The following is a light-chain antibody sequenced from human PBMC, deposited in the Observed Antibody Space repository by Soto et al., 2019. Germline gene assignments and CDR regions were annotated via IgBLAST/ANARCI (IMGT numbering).Light chain of an antibody. J-gene: IGLJ2*01. Sequence: QSALTQPPSASGSPGQSVTISCTGTTSDVGRYNYVSWYQQHPGKAPKLVMYEVTKRPSGVPDRFSGSKSGNTASLTVSGLQAXXEADYYCTSYAGSSVVFGGGTKLTVL. CDR3: TSYAGSSVV. CDR2: EVT. CDR1: TSDVGRYNY. V-gene: IGLV2-8*01.